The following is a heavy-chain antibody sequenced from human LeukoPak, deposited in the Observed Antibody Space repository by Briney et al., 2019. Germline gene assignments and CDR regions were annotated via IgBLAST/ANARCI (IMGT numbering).Heavy chain of an antibody. D-gene: IGHD6-19*01. CDR2: ISGSGGST. CDR1: GFTFSSYA. Sequence: GGSLRLSCAASGFTFSSYAMSWVRQAPGKGLEWVSAISGSGGSTYYADSVKGRSTISRDNSKNTLYLQMNSLRAEDTAVYYCAKDLTTPSIAVAGYYFDYWGQGTLVTVSS. V-gene: IGHV3-23*01. J-gene: IGHJ4*02. CDR3: AKDLTTPSIAVAGYYFDY.